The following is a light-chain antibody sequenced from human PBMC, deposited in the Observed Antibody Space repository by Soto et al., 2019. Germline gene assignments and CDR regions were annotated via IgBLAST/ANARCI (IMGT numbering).Light chain of an antibody. CDR2: DVS. V-gene: IGLV2-8*01. CDR3: SSYAGSNNV. J-gene: IGLJ1*01. CDR1: SSDVGGYNY. Sequence: QSVLTQPPSASGSPGQSVTISCTGTSSDVGGYNYVSWYQQHPGKAPKLMIYDVSKRPSGVPDRFSGSKSGNTASLTVSGLQAEDEADYCCSSYAGSNNVFGTGTKVTVL.